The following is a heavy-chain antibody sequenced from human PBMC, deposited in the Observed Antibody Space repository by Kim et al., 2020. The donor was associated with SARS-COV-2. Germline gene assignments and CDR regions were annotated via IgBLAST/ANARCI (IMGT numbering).Heavy chain of an antibody. V-gene: IGHV4-39*01. D-gene: IGHD1-26*01. CDR3: ARPRGLLWSPWCFDS. CDR2: IYYNGST. J-gene: IGHJ4*02. CDR1: GGSISSSSYY. Sequence: SETLSLTCTVSGGSISSSSYYWGWIRQPPGKGLEWIGSIYYNGSTYYNPSLKSRVTISVDTSKNQFSLKLSSVTAADTAVYYCARPRGLLWSPWCFDSWGQGTLVTVSS.